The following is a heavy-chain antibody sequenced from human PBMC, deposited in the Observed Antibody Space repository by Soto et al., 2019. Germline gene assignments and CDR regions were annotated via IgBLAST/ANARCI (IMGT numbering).Heavy chain of an antibody. CDR2: IIPMFGTA. V-gene: IGHV1-69*01. CDR1: GGTFSSYA. CDR3: ARGSEMATTPAFDY. J-gene: IGHJ4*02. Sequence: QVQLVQSGAEVKKPGSSVQVSCKASGGTFSSYAISWVRQAPGQGLEWMGGIIPMFGTANYAQKFQGRVTITADESTSTAYMQLSSLIYEDTAVYYCARGSEMATTPAFDYWGQGTLVTVSS. D-gene: IGHD5-12*01.